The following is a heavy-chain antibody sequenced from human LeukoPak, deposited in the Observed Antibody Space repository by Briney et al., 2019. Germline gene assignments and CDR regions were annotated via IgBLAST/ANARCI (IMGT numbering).Heavy chain of an antibody. CDR3: AREAHDKFWSGYHYYYYMDV. CDR2: IYYSGST. J-gene: IGHJ6*03. Sequence: SETLSLTCTVSGGSISSHYWSWIRQPPGKGLEWIGYIYYSGSTNYNPSLKSRVTISVDTSKNQFSLKLSSVTAADTAVYYCAREAHDKFWSGYHYYYYMDVWGKGTTVTVSS. D-gene: IGHD3-3*01. CDR1: GGSISSHY. V-gene: IGHV4-59*11.